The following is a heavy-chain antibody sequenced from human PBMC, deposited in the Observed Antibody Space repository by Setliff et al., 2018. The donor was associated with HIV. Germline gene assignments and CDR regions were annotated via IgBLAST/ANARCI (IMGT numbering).Heavy chain of an antibody. Sequence: ASVQVSCKASGYTFTSYAMNWVRQAPGQGLEWMGWINTNTGNPTYAQGFTGRFVFSLDTSVSTAYLQISSLKAEDTAVYYCARDLRRVGFLEWLTHRMYYYMDVWGKGTTVTVSS. CDR1: GYTFTSYA. J-gene: IGHJ6*03. V-gene: IGHV7-4-1*02. CDR2: INTNTGNP. CDR3: ARDLRRVGFLEWLTHRMYYYMDV. D-gene: IGHD3-3*01.